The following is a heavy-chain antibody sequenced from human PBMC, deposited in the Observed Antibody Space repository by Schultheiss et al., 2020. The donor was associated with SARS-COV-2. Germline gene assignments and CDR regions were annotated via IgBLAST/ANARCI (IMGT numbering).Heavy chain of an antibody. V-gene: IGHV2-5*01. CDR2: IYWNDDK. D-gene: IGHD4-17*01. CDR3: ARIKIKKLRKTVTPMGWYYYGMDV. Sequence: SGPTLVKPTQTLTLTCTFSGFSLSTSGVGVGWIRQPPGKALEWLALIYWNDDKRYSPSLKSRLTITKDTSKNQVVLTMTNMDPVDTATYYCARIKIKKLRKTVTPMGWYYYGMDVWGQGTTVTVSS. J-gene: IGHJ6*02. CDR1: GFSLSTSGVG.